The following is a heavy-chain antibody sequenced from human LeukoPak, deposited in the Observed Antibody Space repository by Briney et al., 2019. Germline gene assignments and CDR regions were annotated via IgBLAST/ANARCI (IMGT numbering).Heavy chain of an antibody. CDR1: GGSISSGGYA. D-gene: IGHD3-10*01. V-gene: IGHV4-30-2*01. CDR2: IYHSGST. J-gene: IGHJ5*02. CDR3: ARGSMVRGIVRWFDP. Sequence: SQTLSLTCAVSGGSISSGGYARSWIRQPLGKGLEWIGYIYHSGSTYYNPSLKSRVTISVDRSKNQFSLKLSSVTAADTAVYYCARGSMVRGIVRWFDPWGQGTLVTVSS.